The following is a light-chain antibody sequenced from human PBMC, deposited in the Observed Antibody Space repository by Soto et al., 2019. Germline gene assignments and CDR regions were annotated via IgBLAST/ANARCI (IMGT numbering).Light chain of an antibody. CDR3: HQRQSWPRT. CDR2: GAS. J-gene: IGKJ1*01. CDR1: QSVSSN. V-gene: IGKV3-11*01. Sequence: EIVLTQSPATLSLSPWERATLSCRASQSVSSNLAWYQQKPGQAPRLLIYGASTRATGIPDRFSASGSGTDLTLTISDVQPEDFALYYCHQRQSWPRTCGQGTKVDIK.